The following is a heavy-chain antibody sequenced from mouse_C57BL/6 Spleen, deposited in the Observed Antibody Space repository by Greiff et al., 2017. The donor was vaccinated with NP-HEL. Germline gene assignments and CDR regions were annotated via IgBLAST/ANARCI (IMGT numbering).Heavy chain of an antibody. CDR1: GYTFTSYW. Sequence: EVKLVESGTVLARPGASVKMSCKTSGYTFTSYWMHWVKQRPGQGLEWIGAIYPGNSDTSYNQKFKGKAKLTAGTSASTAYMELSSLTNEDSAVYYCTRDYFDYWGQGTTLTVSS. CDR2: IYPGNSDT. V-gene: IGHV1-5*01. J-gene: IGHJ2*01. CDR3: TRDYFDY.